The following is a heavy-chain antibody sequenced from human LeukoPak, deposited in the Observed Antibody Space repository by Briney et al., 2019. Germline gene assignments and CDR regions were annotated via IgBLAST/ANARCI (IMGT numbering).Heavy chain of an antibody. D-gene: IGHD6-13*01. CDR3: ARDAWADSSSWYLLEEGPFDY. CDR2: INAGNGNT. CDR1: GYTFTSYA. J-gene: IGHJ4*02. Sequence: ASVKVSCKASGYTFTSYAMHWVRQAPGQRLGWMGWINAGNGNTKYSQKFQGRVTITRDTSASTAYMELSSLRSEDTAVYYCARDAWADSSSWYLLEEGPFDYWGQGTLVTVSS. V-gene: IGHV1-3*01.